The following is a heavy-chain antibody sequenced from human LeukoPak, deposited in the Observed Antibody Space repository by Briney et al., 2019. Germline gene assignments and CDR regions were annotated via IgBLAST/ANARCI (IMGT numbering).Heavy chain of an antibody. V-gene: IGHV3-74*01. CDR1: GFTFSTYW. CDR2: INSDGSST. Sequence: PGGSLRLSCAASGFTFSTYWMHWVRQAPGKGLVWVSRINSDGSSTTYADSVKGRLTISRDNAKNTLYLQMNSLRDEDTAVFYCSRGSYRMDVWGQGTTVTVSS. CDR3: SRGSYRMDV. J-gene: IGHJ6*02.